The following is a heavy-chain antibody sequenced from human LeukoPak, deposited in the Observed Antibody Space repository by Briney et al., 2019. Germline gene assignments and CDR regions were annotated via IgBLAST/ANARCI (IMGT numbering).Heavy chain of an antibody. CDR3: ARRLGIAAAVDYFDY. D-gene: IGHD6-13*01. CDR2: IYPGDSDT. V-gene: IGHV5-51*01. Sequence: GESLKISCKGSGYTFTIYWIGWVRQMPGKGLEWMGIIYPGDSDTRYSPSFQGQVTISADKSITTAYLQWSNLKASDTAMYYCARRLGIAAAVDYFDYWGQGTLVTVSS. J-gene: IGHJ4*02. CDR1: GYTFTIYW.